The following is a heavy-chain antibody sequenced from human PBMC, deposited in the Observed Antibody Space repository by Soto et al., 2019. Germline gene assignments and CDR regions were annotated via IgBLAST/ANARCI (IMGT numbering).Heavy chain of an antibody. V-gene: IGHV3-33*01. CDR3: ARVPSGGTGVDY. J-gene: IGHJ4*02. CDR2: IWYDGSNK. D-gene: IGHD1-7*01. CDR1: GFIFSSYG. Sequence: QVQLVESGGGVVQPGRSLRLSCAASGFIFSSYGMHWVRQAPGKGLEWVAVIWYDGSNKYYADSVKGRFTISRDNSKNTLYLQMNSLRAEDTAVYYCARVPSGGTGVDYWGQGTLVTVSS.